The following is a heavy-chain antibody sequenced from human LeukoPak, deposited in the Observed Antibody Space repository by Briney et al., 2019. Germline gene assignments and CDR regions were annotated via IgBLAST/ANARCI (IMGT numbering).Heavy chain of an antibody. CDR2: IYYSGST. CDR3: ARSVVPAATIFDY. D-gene: IGHD2-2*01. CDR1: GGPISSYY. V-gene: IGHV4-59*01. J-gene: IGHJ4*02. Sequence: PSETLSLTCTVSGGPISSYYWSWIRQPPGKGLEWIGYIYYSGSTNYNPSLKSRVTISVDTSKNQFSLKLSSVTAADTAVYYCARSVVPAATIFDYWGQGTLVTVSS.